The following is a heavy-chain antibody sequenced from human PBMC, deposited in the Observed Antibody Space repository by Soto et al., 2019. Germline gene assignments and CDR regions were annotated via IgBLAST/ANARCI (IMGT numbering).Heavy chain of an antibody. V-gene: IGHV1-46*01. D-gene: IGHD2-15*01. J-gene: IGHJ6*02. CDR3: ASPAGSSGADGGDYYYYGMDV. Sequence: QVQLVQSGAEVKKPGASVKVSCKASGYTFTSYYMHWVRQAPGQGLEWMGIINPSGGSTSYAQKFQGRVTMTRDTSTSTVYMELSSLRSEDTAVYYCASPAGSSGADGGDYYYYGMDVWGQGTTVTVSS. CDR2: INPSGGST. CDR1: GYTFTSYY.